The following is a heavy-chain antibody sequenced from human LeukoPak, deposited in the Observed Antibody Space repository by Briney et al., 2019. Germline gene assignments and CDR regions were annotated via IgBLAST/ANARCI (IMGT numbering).Heavy chain of an antibody. CDR3: ASQVGATGPYNWFDP. D-gene: IGHD1-26*01. V-gene: IGHV3-20*04. CDR2: ISDTGNT. Sequence: GGSLRLSCAASGFTFDDYGMSWVRQAPGKGLEWVSAISDTGNTYHADSVKGRFTISRDNAKNSLYLQMNSLRAEDTAVYYCASQVGATGPYNWFDPWGQGTLVTVSS. CDR1: GFTFDDYG. J-gene: IGHJ5*02.